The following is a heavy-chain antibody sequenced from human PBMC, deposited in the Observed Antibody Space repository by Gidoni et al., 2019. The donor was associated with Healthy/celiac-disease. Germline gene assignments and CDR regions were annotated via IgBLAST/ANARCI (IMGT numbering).Heavy chain of an antibody. Sequence: EVQLLESGGGLVQPGGSLRPSCAASGFTFSRYAMSWVRQAPGKGLEWVAAISGSGGSTYYADSVKGRFTRSRDNSKNTLYLQMNSLRAEDTAVYYCAKVFVMIVPGATNLDYWGQGTLVTVSS. D-gene: IGHD3-22*01. CDR1: GFTFSRYA. J-gene: IGHJ4*02. CDR2: ISGSGGST. CDR3: AKVFVMIVPGATNLDY. V-gene: IGHV3-23*01.